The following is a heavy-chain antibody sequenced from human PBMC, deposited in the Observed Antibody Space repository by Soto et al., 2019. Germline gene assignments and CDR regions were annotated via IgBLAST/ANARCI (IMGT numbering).Heavy chain of an antibody. CDR2: IGGSGSNT. CDR3: ARVVRYFDTPYGMDV. Sequence: PGGSLRLSCAASGFTFSNYAMSWVRQAPGKGLEWVSGIGGSGSNTYYADSVKGRFTISRDNSKNTLFLQMNSLRAEDTAEYYCARVVRYFDTPYGMDVWGQGTTVTV. D-gene: IGHD3-9*01. J-gene: IGHJ6*02. CDR1: GFTFSNYA. V-gene: IGHV3-23*01.